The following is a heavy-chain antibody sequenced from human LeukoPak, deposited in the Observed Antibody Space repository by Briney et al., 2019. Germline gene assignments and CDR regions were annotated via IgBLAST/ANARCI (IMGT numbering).Heavy chain of an antibody. CDR2: INAGNGNT. Sequence: ASVKVSCKASGYTFTSYAMHWVRRAPGQRLEWMGWINAGNGNTKYSQKFQGRVTITRDTSASTAYMELSSLRSEDTAVYYCARDDSGSYYGWFDPWGQGTLVTVSS. J-gene: IGHJ5*02. CDR3: ARDDSGSYYGWFDP. V-gene: IGHV1-3*01. CDR1: GYTFTSYA. D-gene: IGHD1-26*01.